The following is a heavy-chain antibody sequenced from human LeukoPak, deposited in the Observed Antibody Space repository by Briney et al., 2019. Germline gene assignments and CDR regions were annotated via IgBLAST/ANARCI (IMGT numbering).Heavy chain of an antibody. CDR3: ARVNRYSSSWYGSVGYGMDV. V-gene: IGHV1-69*04. Sequence: ASVKVSCKASGGTFSSYAISWVRQAPGQGLEWMGRIIPILGIANYAQKFQGRVTITADKSTSTAYMELSSLRSEDTAVYYCARVNRYSSSWYGSVGYGMDVWGQGTTVTVSS. D-gene: IGHD6-13*01. CDR2: IIPILGIA. J-gene: IGHJ6*02. CDR1: GGTFSSYA.